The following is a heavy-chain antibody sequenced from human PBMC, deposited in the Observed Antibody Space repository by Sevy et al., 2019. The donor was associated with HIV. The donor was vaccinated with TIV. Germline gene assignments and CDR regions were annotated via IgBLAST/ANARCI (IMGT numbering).Heavy chain of an antibody. V-gene: IGHV3-30*18. CDR1: GFTFSSYG. Sequence: GGSLRLSCAASGFTFSSYGMHWVRQAPGKGLEGVAVISYDGSNKYYADSVKGRFTISRDNSKNTLYLQMNSLRAEDTAVYYCAKDEVSGAFDYWGQGTLVTVSS. CDR2: ISYDGSNK. J-gene: IGHJ4*02. D-gene: IGHD3-10*01. CDR3: AKDEVSGAFDY.